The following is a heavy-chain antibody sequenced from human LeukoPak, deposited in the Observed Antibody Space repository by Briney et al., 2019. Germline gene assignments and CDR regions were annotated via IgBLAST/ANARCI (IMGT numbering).Heavy chain of an antibody. V-gene: IGHV4-59*01. CDR2: IYYSGST. CDR1: GGSISSYY. CDR3: ARVASSVLDY. Sequence: SETLSLTCIVSGGSISSYYWSWIRQPPGKGLEWIGYIYYSGSTNYNPSLKSRVTISVDTSKNQFSLKVSSVTAADTAVYYCARVASSVLDYWGQGTLVTVSS. J-gene: IGHJ4*02. D-gene: IGHD1-26*01.